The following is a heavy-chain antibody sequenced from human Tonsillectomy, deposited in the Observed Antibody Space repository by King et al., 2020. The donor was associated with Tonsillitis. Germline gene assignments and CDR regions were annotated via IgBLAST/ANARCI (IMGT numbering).Heavy chain of an antibody. CDR2: ISWNSGSI. Sequence: VQLVESGGGLVQPGRSLRLSCAASGFTFDDYAMHWVRQAPGKGLEWVSGISWNSGSIGYEDSVKGRFTISRDNAKNSLYLQMNSLRAEDTALYYCEKDWPHNDWGTTIWYFDLWGRGTLVTVCS. J-gene: IGHJ2*01. CDR1: GFTFDDYA. D-gene: IGHD1-1*01. CDR3: EKDWPHNDWGTTIWYFDL. V-gene: IGHV3-9*01.